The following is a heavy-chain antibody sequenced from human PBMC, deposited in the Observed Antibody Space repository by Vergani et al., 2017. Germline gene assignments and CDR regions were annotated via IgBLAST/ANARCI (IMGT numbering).Heavy chain of an antibody. V-gene: IGHV3-30-3*01. CDR3: ARDRFVQGHGTGGFAP. CDR2: TSYDGSNK. D-gene: IGHD1-1*01. CDR1: GCTFSSYA. Sequence: QVPLVESGGGVVQPGRSRRLSCAASGCTFSSYAMHWVRQSPGKGLEWMAVTSYDGSNKYYADSVKGRFTISRDNSKNTLFLHMNSLRAEDTAVYYCARDRFVQGHGTGGFAPWGQGTLVIVSS. J-gene: IGHJ5*02.